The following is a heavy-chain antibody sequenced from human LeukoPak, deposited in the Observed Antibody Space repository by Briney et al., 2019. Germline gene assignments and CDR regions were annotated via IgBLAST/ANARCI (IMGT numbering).Heavy chain of an antibody. D-gene: IGHD2-2*01. CDR3: ARLLGYCSGSTCYPPVDC. J-gene: IGHJ4*02. V-gene: IGHV3-23*01. Sequence: GGSLRLSCAASGFTFSSYAMTWVRQAPGKGLEWVSAISGSGGGTYYADSVKGRFTISRDNSKNTLYLQMNSLRAEDTAVYYCARLLGYCSGSTCYPPVDCWGQGALDTVSS. CDR1: GFTFSSYA. CDR2: ISGSGGGT.